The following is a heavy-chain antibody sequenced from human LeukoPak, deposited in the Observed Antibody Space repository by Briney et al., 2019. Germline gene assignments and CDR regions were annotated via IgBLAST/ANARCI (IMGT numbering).Heavy chain of an antibody. CDR3: AASVHPIDIVGATRGIQLDIDY. CDR2: ISGSGGST. Sequence: PGGSLRLSCVAAGLTFNNSAMSWVRQAQGKGLEWVSAISGSGGSTYYADSVKGRFTISRDNSKNTLYLQMNSLRAEDTAVYYCAASVHPIDIVGATRGIQLDIDYWGQGTLVTVSS. J-gene: IGHJ4*02. CDR1: GLTFNNSA. V-gene: IGHV3-23*01. D-gene: IGHD1-26*01.